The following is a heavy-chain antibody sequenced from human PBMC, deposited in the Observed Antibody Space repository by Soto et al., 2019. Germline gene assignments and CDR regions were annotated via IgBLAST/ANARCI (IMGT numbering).Heavy chain of an antibody. V-gene: IGHV4-61*01. Sequence: QVQLQESGPGLVKPSETLSLTCTVSGGSVSSGTYYWSWIRQPPGKGLEWIGYIHHSGSTNYNPSLKSRVTISVDTSKNQFSLKLSSVTAADTAVYYCARLTFYDTGGFRYYFDYWGQGALVTVSS. J-gene: IGHJ4*02. CDR2: IHHSGST. CDR3: ARLTFYDTGGFRYYFDY. CDR1: GGSVSSGTYY. D-gene: IGHD3-22*01.